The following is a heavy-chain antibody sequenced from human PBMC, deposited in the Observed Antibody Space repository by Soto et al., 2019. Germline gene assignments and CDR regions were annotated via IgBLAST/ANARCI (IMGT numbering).Heavy chain of an antibody. CDR2: IWYDGSNK. CDR3: ARGYYDSSGYYSSVDY. CDR1: GFTFSSYG. Sequence: GGSLRLSCAASGFTFSSYGMHWVRQAPGKGLEWVAVIWYDGSNKYYADSVKGRFTISRDNSKNTLYLQMNSLRDEDTAVYYCARGYYDSSGYYSSVDYWGQGTLVTVSS. D-gene: IGHD3-22*01. V-gene: IGHV3-33*01. J-gene: IGHJ4*02.